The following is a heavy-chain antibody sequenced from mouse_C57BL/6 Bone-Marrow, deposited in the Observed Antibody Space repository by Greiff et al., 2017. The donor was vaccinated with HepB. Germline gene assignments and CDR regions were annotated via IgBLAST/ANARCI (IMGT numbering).Heavy chain of an antibody. J-gene: IGHJ3*01. CDR1: GYTFTSYW. CDR2: IDPSDSYT. V-gene: IGHV1-69*01. D-gene: IGHD2-4*01. Sequence: VKLQQPGAELVMPGASVKLSCKASGYTFTSYWMHWVKQRPGQGLEWIGEIDPSDSYTNYNQKFKGKSTLTVDKSSSTAYMQLSSLASEDSAVYYCASFDYDRTWFAYWGQGTLVTVSA. CDR3: ASFDYDRTWFAY.